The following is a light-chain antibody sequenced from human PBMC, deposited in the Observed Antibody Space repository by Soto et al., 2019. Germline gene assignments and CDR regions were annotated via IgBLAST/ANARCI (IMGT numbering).Light chain of an antibody. CDR2: AAS. CDR3: HQYYTYAT. Sequence: DIQMTQSPSTLSASVGDRVTITCRASESIDRWLAWYQQKPGKAPKLLIYAASTLDSGVPSRFSGSGSVTDFTLTISSLQPDDFATYYCHQYYTYATFGHATRVEI. V-gene: IGKV1-5*03. J-gene: IGKJ1*01. CDR1: ESIDRW.